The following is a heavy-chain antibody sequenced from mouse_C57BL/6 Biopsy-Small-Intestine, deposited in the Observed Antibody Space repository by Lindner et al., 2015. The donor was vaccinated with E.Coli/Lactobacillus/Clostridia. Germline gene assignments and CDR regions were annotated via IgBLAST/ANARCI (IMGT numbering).Heavy chain of an antibody. CDR3: VRDRWDRGYWYFDV. CDR2: IRSKSSNYAT. Sequence: VQLQESGGGLVQPKGSLKLSCAASGFTFNTYAVHWVRQAPGKGLEWVARIRSKSSNYATYYGDSVKDRFTISRDDSQSMLYLQMNNLKTEDTAMYYCVRDRWDRGYWYFDVWDTGTAVTVSS. CDR1: GFTFNTYA. J-gene: IGHJ1*03. D-gene: IGHD3-3*01. V-gene: IGHV10-3*01.